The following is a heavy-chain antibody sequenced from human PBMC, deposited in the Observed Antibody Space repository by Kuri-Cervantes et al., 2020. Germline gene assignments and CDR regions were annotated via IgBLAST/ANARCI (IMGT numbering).Heavy chain of an antibody. V-gene: IGHV3-21*01. J-gene: IGHJ6*02. CDR1: GFTFSRYS. CDR3: ARGADYYDSSGYYWLQWYYYYYGMDV. CDR2: ISSSSSYI. Sequence: ETLSLTCAASGFTFSRYSMNWVRQAPGKGLEWVSSISSSSSYIYYADSVKGRFTISRDNAKNSLYLQMNSLGAEDTAVYYCARGADYYDSSGYYWLQWYYYYYGMDVWGQGTTVTVSS. D-gene: IGHD3-22*01.